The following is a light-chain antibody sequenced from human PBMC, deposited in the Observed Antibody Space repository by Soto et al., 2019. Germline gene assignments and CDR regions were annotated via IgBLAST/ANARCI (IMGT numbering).Light chain of an antibody. CDR3: QQLKTYPFT. Sequence: AIQLTQSPSSLSASVGDRVSITCRASQGISSALAWYQHKPGKPPKILIYDASSLQSGVPSRFSGSESGTECTLTVSSLQPEDVATSYCQQLKTYPFTFGQGTRLEIK. V-gene: IGKV1-13*02. CDR1: QGISSA. CDR2: DAS. J-gene: IGKJ5*01.